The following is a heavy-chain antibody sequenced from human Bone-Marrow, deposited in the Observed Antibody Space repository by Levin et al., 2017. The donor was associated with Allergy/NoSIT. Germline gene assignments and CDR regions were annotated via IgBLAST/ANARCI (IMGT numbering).Heavy chain of an antibody. D-gene: IGHD3-16*01. J-gene: IGHJ3*02. CDR3: ARSQLSGRADYIGSDDTFDM. CDR1: GWTFTYRY. V-gene: IGHV1-45*02. Sequence: ASVKVSCKASGWTFTYRYLHWVRQAPGQAPEWLGWITPYNGNTNYARKFQGRVTITREMSLTTTHLELRSLKSEDTGIYFCARSQLSGRADYIGSDDTFDMWGQGTRVTVSS. CDR2: ITPYNGNT.